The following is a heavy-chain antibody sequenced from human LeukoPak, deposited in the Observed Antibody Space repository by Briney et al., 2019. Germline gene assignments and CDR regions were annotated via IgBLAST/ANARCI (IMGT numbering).Heavy chain of an antibody. D-gene: IGHD3-9*01. Sequence: GGSLRLSCAASGVTFTTYAMSWVRQAPGKGLEWVSAISDSGGSTFYADSVKGRFTISRDKSKKNMYLKMNSLRAENTAVYYCAKRGDILTGLKYYFDYWGQGTLVTVSS. V-gene: IGHV3-23*01. J-gene: IGHJ4*02. CDR2: ISDSGGST. CDR3: AKRGDILTGLKYYFDY. CDR1: GVTFTTYA.